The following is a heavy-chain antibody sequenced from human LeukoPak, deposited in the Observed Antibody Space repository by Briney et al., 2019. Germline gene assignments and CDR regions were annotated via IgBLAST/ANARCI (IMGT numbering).Heavy chain of an antibody. D-gene: IGHD3-10*01. CDR1: GGSISSYY. V-gene: IGHV4-59*01. CDR2: VYYSGTN. J-gene: IGHJ6*02. CDR3: ARGGRGIMVRGVIIPANYYYGMDA. Sequence: SETLSLTCTVSGGSISSYYWSWIRQPPGKGLEWIGYVYYSGTNNYNPSLKSRVTMSVDTSKNQFSLKLSSVTAADTAVYYCARGGRGIMVRGVIIPANYYYGMDAWAKGPRSPSP.